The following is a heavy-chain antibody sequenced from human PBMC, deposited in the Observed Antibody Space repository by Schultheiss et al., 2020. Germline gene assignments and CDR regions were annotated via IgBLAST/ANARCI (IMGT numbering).Heavy chain of an antibody. CDR3: AREPQSGYGMDV. Sequence: SCAASGFTFSSYGMHWVRQAPGKGLEWVAVIWYDGSNKYYAHSVKGRFTISRDNSKNTLYLQMNSLRAEDTAVYYCAREPQSGYGMDVWGQGTTVTVSS. D-gene: IGHD1-14*01. J-gene: IGHJ6*02. CDR2: IWYDGSNK. V-gene: IGHV3-33*01. CDR1: GFTFSSYG.